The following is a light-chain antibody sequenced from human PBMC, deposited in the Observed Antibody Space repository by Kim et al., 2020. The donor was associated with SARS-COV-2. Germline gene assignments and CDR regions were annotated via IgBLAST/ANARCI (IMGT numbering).Light chain of an antibody. CDR3: LQDYNYPWA. Sequence: AYVGDTVSITCRASQDIRKELGWYQQRPGQAPNLLIYAASTLQSGVPSRFSGSGSGTNFTLTISSLQPGDIATYYCLQDYNYPWAFGQGTKVDIK. CDR2: AAS. V-gene: IGKV1-6*02. CDR1: QDIRKE. J-gene: IGKJ1*01.